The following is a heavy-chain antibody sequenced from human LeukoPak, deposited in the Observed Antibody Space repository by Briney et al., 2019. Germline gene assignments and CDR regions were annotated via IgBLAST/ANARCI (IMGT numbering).Heavy chain of an antibody. D-gene: IGHD3-10*01. Sequence: PGGSLRLSCAVSGLTFSNLKMNWVRQAPGKGLEWVDSVKGRFTISRDNAKNSLYLQMNSLRAEDTAVYYCARASAMVRGATGGYWGQGTLVTVSS. CDR1: GLTFSNLK. CDR3: ARASAMVRGATGGY. J-gene: IGHJ4*02. V-gene: IGHV3-69-1*01.